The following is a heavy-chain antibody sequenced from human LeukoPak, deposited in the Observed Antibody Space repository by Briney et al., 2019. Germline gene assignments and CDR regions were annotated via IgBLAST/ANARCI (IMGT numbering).Heavy chain of an antibody. Sequence: GRSLRLSCAASGFTFSSYGMHWVRQAPGKGLEGVAVISYDGSNKYYADSVKGRFTISRDNSKNTLYLQMNSLRAEDTAVYYCAKDRRIAVAGHYYYGMDVWGQGTTVTVSS. V-gene: IGHV3-30*18. CDR2: ISYDGSNK. CDR1: GFTFSSYG. CDR3: AKDRRIAVAGHYYYGMDV. J-gene: IGHJ6*02. D-gene: IGHD6-19*01.